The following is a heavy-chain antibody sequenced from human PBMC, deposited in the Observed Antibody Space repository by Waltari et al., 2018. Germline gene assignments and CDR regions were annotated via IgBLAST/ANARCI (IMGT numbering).Heavy chain of an antibody. CDR3: ARSHSSEWFGELSH. CDR2: INPNSGGT. D-gene: IGHD3-10*01. V-gene: IGHV1-2*06. Sequence: QVQLVQSGAEVKKPGASVKVSCKASGYTFTGYYMNWVRQAPGQGLEWMGRINPNSGGTNYAQEFQGRVTITRDTSASTAYMELSSLRSEDMAVYYCARSHSSEWFGELSHWGQGTLVTVSS. J-gene: IGHJ4*02. CDR1: GYTFTGYY.